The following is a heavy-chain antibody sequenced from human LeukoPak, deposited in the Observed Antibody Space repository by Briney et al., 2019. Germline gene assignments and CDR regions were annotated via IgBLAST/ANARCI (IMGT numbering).Heavy chain of an antibody. V-gene: IGHV3-66*01. CDR2: IYSGGST. D-gene: IGHD6-25*01. CDR3: ARDNSGYLRNDY. Sequence: GGSLRLSCEASGFTVSSNYMSWVPQAPGKGLEWVSVIYSGGSTYYADSVKGRFTISRDNSKNTLYLQMNSLRAEDTAVYYCARDNSGYLRNDYWGQGTLVTVSS. CDR1: GFTVSSNY. J-gene: IGHJ4*02.